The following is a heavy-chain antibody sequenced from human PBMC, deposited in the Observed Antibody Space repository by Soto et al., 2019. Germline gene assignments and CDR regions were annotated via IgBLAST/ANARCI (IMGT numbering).Heavy chain of an antibody. Sequence: EVQLLESGGGLVQPGGSLRLSCAASGFTFSSFGMSWVRQAPGKGLEWVSVISGSGDSTYYAGSMKGRMTLSRDNPKNTLYLQVYSLRADDTAIYYCAKGPDTGWGGTIDYWGQGTLVNVCS. J-gene: IGHJ4*02. CDR1: GFTFSSFG. CDR2: ISGSGDST. D-gene: IGHD3-16*01. CDR3: AKGPDTGWGGTIDY. V-gene: IGHV3-23*01.